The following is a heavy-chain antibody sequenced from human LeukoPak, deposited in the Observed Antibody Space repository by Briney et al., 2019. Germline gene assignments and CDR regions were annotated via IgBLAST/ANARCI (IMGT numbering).Heavy chain of an antibody. J-gene: IGHJ5*02. Sequence: SETLSLTCTVSGGSISSSSYYWGWIRQPPGQGLEWIGSIYYSGSTYYNPSLKSRVTISVDTSKNQFSLKLSAVTAADTAVYYWANSQAGWFDPWGQGTLVTVSS. V-gene: IGHV4-39*01. CDR3: ANSQAGWFDP. CDR2: IYYSGST. D-gene: IGHD6-25*01. CDR1: GGSISSSSYY.